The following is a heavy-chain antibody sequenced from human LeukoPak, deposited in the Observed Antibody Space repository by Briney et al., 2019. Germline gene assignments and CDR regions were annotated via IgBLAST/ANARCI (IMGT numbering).Heavy chain of an antibody. D-gene: IGHD3-16*01. CDR3: AKDARYYHWFDL. CDR1: GGSISSYY. J-gene: IGHJ5*02. CDR2: VYYSGST. Sequence: SETLSLTCTVSGGSISSYYWSWIRQPPGKGLEWIGYVYYSGSTNYNPSLKSRVTISIDTSKNQFSLKLSSVTVADTAVYYCAKDARYYHWFDLWGQGTLVTVSS. V-gene: IGHV4-59*01.